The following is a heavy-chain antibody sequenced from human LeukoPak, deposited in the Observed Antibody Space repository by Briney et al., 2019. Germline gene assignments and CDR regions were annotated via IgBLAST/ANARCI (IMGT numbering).Heavy chain of an antibody. J-gene: IGHJ3*02. Sequence: SETLSLTCAVYGGSFSGYYWSWIRQPPGKGLEWIGEINHSGSTNYNPSLKSRVTISVDTSKNQFSLKLSSVTAADTAVYYCARGLRLNIVVVVAANDAFDIWGQGTMVTVSS. V-gene: IGHV4-34*01. CDR1: GGSFSGYY. D-gene: IGHD2-15*01. CDR3: ARGLRLNIVVVVAANDAFDI. CDR2: INHSGST.